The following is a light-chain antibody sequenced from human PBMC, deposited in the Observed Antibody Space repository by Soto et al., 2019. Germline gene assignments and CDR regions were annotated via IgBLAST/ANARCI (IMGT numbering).Light chain of an antibody. J-gene: IGKJ2*01. CDR3: QHYKHYTEAA. Sequence: DIQMTQAPSTLSASVGDRVTITCRASQSISTWLAWYQQKPGKAPKVLVHKASSLENGVPSRFSGPGSETEFTLTIRSPQPDDFPTYYCQHYKHYTEAAFGQGTKLEIK. V-gene: IGKV1-5*03. CDR2: KAS. CDR1: QSISTW.